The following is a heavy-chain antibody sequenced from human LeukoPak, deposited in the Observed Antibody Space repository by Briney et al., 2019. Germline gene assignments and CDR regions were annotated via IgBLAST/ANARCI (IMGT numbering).Heavy chain of an antibody. D-gene: IGHD2-21*02. V-gene: IGHV3-23*01. CDR2: INANAINT. J-gene: IGHJ5*02. CDR1: GFAFKFSS. Sequence: PGGSLRLSCEASGFAFKFSSMTWVRQAPGTGLEWVSTINANAINTYYAASVKGRFTISRDNSKSTLYLQLNSLRAEDTAVYYCAKPISGGLSVTADWLDPWGQGTLVTVSS. CDR3: AKPISGGLSVTADWLDP.